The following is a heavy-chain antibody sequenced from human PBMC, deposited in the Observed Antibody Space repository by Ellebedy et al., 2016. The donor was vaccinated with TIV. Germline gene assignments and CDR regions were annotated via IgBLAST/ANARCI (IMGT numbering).Heavy chain of an antibody. CDR3: AEETWESSGYYIDY. CDR1: GFTFSSYG. Sequence: PGGSLRLSCAASGFTFSSYGMHWVRQAPGKGLEWVAVISSDGSNKYYADSVQGRFTISRDNSKNTLSLQMNSLRAEDTAVYYCAEETWESSGYYIDYWGQGTLVTVSS. J-gene: IGHJ4*02. V-gene: IGHV3-30*18. D-gene: IGHD3-22*01. CDR2: ISSDGSNK.